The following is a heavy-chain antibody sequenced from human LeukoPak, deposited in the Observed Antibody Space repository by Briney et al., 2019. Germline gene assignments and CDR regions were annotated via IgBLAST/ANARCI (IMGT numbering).Heavy chain of an antibody. CDR1: GFTFSSYS. D-gene: IGHD5-18*01. CDR2: ISSSSSYI. J-gene: IGHJ3*02. CDR3: ARVDTAEDAFDI. V-gene: IGHV3-21*01. Sequence: GGSLRLSCAASGFTFSSYSMNWVRQAPGKGLEWVSSISSSSSYIYYADSVKGRFTISRDNAKNSLYLQMNSLRAEDTAVYYCARVDTAEDAFDIWGQGTMVTVSS.